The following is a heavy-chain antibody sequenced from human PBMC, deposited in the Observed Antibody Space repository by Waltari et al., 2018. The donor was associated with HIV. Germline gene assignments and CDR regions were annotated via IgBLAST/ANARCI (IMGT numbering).Heavy chain of an antibody. V-gene: IGHV3-33*01. CDR3: ARGVHDFYYGMDV. Sequence: QVQLVESGGGVVQPGRSLRLSCAVSGFTFSSYGMHWVRPAPGKGREWVAVIWYDGSKKYYADSLKGRFTISRDNSKNTLYLQRNSLRDEDTAVYYCARGVHDFYYGMDVWGQGTSGTVSS. CDR1: GFTFSSYG. CDR2: IWYDGSKK. J-gene: IGHJ6*02.